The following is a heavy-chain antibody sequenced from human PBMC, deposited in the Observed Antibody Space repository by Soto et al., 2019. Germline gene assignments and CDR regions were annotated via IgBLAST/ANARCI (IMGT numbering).Heavy chain of an antibody. D-gene: IGHD4-17*01. Sequence: PSETLSLTCTVSGGSITSYYWGWIRQPPGKELEFIGYIFYTGNTKYNPSFKSRVTISVDASKNQFSLNLSSVTAADTAVYYCARLAYGDHFDYWGQGTLVTVSS. CDR1: GGSITSYY. CDR2: IFYTGNT. CDR3: ARLAYGDHFDY. J-gene: IGHJ4*02. V-gene: IGHV4-59*08.